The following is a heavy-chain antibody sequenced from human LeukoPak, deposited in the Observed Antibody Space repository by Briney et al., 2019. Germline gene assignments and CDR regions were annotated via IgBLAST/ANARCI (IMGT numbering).Heavy chain of an antibody. CDR2: IYHSGST. Sequence: SETLSLTCTVSGGSISSGGYYWSWIRQPPGKGLEWIGYIYHSGSTYYNPSLKSRVTISVDRSKNRFSLKLSSVTAADTAVYYCARDPLERPFDYWGQGTLVTVSS. V-gene: IGHV4-30-2*01. D-gene: IGHD1-1*01. J-gene: IGHJ4*02. CDR3: ARDPLERPFDY. CDR1: GGSISSGGYY.